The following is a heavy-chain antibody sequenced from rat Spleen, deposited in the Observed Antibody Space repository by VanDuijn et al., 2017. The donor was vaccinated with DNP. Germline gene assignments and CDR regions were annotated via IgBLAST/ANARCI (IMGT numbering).Heavy chain of an antibody. D-gene: IGHD1-3*01. J-gene: IGHJ2*01. Sequence: VQPSQTLSLTCTVSGFSLISYTLSWVRQALGKGLEWMGVMWSDGDTSYSSVLKSRLSITRDTSKNQVFLKMNSLQTEDTATYYCARDWGSGSHHFDYWGQGVLVTVSS. CDR3: ARDWGSGSHHFDY. CDR1: GFSLISYT. V-gene: IGHV2-32*01. CDR2: MWSDGDT.